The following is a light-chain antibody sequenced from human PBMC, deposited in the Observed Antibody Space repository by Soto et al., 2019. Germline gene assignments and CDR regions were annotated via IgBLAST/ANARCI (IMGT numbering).Light chain of an antibody. CDR2: GAS. CDR1: QNVSPY. V-gene: IGKV3-20*01. CDR3: QQYVSSPFT. J-gene: IGKJ3*01. Sequence: EIVLTQSPGTLSLSPGGRASLFCWASQNVSPYLAWYQQKPGQAPRLLIYGASNRATGIPDRFSGSGSETDFTLTISRLEPEDFAVYYCQQYVSSPFTFGPGTKVDIK.